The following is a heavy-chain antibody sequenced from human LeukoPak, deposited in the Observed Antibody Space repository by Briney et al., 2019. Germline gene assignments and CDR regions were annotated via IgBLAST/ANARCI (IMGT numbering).Heavy chain of an antibody. J-gene: IGHJ4*02. CDR3: AKDLDIVVVPAANDY. V-gene: IGHV3-23*01. CDR2: ISGSGGST. Sequence: GGSPRLSCAASGFTFSSYAMSWVRQAPGKGLEWVSAISGSGGSTYYADSVKGRFTISRDNSKNTLYLQMNSLRAEDTAVYYCAKDLDIVVVPAANDYWGQGTLVTVSS. D-gene: IGHD2-2*03. CDR1: GFTFSSYA.